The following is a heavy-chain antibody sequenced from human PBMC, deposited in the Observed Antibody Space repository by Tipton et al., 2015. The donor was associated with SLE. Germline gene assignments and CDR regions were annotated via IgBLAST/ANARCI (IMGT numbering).Heavy chain of an antibody. CDR3: AKTTVYSNDWPYFDH. D-gene: IGHD6-19*01. CDR1: GDSISANSYH. V-gene: IGHV4-39*07. CDR2: VYYSGST. Sequence: TLSLTCTVSGDSISANSYHWGWVRQPPGKGLEWIGNVYYSGSTYYSASLRSRVTISLDRSKNHFSLTLNSVTAADTAVYYCAKTTVYSNDWPYFDHWGQGTLVTVSS. J-gene: IGHJ4*02.